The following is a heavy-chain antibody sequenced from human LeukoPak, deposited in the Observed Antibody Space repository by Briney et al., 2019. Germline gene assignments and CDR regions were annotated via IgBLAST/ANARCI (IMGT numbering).Heavy chain of an antibody. CDR2: INCGDGYT. CDR3: ARDRGGSYSIDY. D-gene: IGHD1-26*01. V-gene: IGHV1-46*01. Sequence: GASVKVSCKAPGYTLTSSHAHWVRQAPGQGLEWMGIINCGDGYTNYAQKFQGRVSVTSDTSTSTIYMELSSLRAEDTAIYYCARDRGGSYSIDYWGQGTLVTVSS. J-gene: IGHJ4*02. CDR1: GYTLTSSH.